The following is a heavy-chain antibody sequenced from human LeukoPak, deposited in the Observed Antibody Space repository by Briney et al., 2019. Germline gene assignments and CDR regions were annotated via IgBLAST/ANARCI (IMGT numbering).Heavy chain of an antibody. CDR1: GFTFRDYY. Sequence: PGGSLRLSCAASGFTFRDYYMSWIRQAPGKGLEWISYISSSAGTIHYVDSVKGRFTISRDHAKNSLYLQMDSLRVEDTAVYYCATSVTRRRLDWFIDLWGRGTLVSVSS. CDR2: ISSSAGTI. V-gene: IGHV3-11*04. CDR3: ATSVTRRRLDWFIDL. D-gene: IGHD4-17*01. J-gene: IGHJ2*01.